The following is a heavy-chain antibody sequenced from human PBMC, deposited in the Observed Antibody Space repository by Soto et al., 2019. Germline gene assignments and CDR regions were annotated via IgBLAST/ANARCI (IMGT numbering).Heavy chain of an antibody. J-gene: IGHJ4*02. V-gene: IGHV3-33*01. Sequence: QMQLVESGGGVVQPGRSLRLSCAASGFTFSNYGMHWVRQAPGKGLEWVAIIWYDGSNKYYTDSVKGRFTISGDNSKNTVYLQMSSLRAEDTAMYYCAAGEPLNYRGQGTLVTVSS. CDR2: IWYDGSNK. CDR1: GFTFSNYG. D-gene: IGHD3-10*01. CDR3: AAGEPLNY.